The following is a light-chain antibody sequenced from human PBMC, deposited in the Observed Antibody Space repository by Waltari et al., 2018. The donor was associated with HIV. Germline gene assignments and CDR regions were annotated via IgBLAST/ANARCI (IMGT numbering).Light chain of an antibody. V-gene: IGLV8-61*01. CDR3: ALYMSSGISV. J-gene: IGLJ3*02. CDR2: NTN. Sequence: QTVVTQAPSFSVSPGGPVTLTCALSSGSVSTHYYPSWYQQTPGQAPRTLIYNTNTRSSGVPDRFSGSVLGNKAALTITGAQADDESDYYCALYMSSGISVFGGGTKLTVL. CDR1: SGSVSTHYY.